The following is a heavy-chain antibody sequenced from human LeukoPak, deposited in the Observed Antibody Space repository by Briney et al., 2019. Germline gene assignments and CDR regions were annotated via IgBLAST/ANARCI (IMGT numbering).Heavy chain of an antibody. D-gene: IGHD1-26*01. J-gene: IGHJ6*04. Sequence: PGGSLRLSCAASGFTLSSHRMNWVRQAPGKGLEWVSDISRSSSEIHYADSVTGRFTISRDNAKNSVYLQMNSLRVEDTAVHYCARDSGTYGYYMDVWGKGTTVTVSS. CDR1: GFTLSSHR. V-gene: IGHV3-48*01. CDR3: ARDSGTYGYYMDV. CDR2: ISRSSSEI.